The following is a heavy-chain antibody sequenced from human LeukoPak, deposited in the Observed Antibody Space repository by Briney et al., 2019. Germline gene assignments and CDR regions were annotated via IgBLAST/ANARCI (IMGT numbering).Heavy chain of an antibody. CDR2: IYYSWST. V-gene: IGHV4-30-4*01. D-gene: IGHD4-17*01. CDR1: GGSISSGDYY. CDR3: ARGPFYGDYYYYYGMDV. J-gene: IGHJ6*04. Sequence: SQTLSLTFTVSGGSISSGDYYWSWIRQPPGKGLEWIGYIYYSWSTYYNPSLKSRVTISVDTSKNQFSLKLSSVTAADTAVYYCARGPFYGDYYYYYGMDVWGKGTTVTVSS.